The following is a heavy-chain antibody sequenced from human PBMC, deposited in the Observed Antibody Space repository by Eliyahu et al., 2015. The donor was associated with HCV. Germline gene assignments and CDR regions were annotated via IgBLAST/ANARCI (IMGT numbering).Heavy chain of an antibody. Sequence: EVQLVESGGGLVKPGGSLRLSCAASGFTFSSYSMNWVRQAPGKGLEWVSSISSSSSYIYYADSVKGRFTISRDNAKNSLYLQMNSLRAEDTAVYYCARATDYDSSGMEAFDIWGQGTMVTVSS. D-gene: IGHD3-22*01. V-gene: IGHV3-21*01. CDR2: ISSSSSYI. CDR3: ARATDYDSSGMEAFDI. CDR1: GFTFSSYS. J-gene: IGHJ3*02.